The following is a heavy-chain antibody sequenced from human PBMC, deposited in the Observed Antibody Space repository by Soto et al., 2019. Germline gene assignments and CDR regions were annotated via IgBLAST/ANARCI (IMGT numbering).Heavy chain of an antibody. V-gene: IGHV1-69*04. CDR1: RCTIDSKT. CDR3: ARDREDIVVVPAAGASGWFDP. CDR2: IIPILGIA. J-gene: IGHJ5*02. D-gene: IGHD2-2*01. Sequence: WKAPRCTIDSKTLRSPHQSKKKGLEWMGRIIPILGIANYAQKFQGRVTITADKSTSTAYMELSSLRSEDTAVYYCARDREDIVVVPAAGASGWFDPWGQGTLVTVSS.